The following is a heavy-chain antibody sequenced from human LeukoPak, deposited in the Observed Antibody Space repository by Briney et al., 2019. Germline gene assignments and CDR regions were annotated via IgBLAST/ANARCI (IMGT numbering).Heavy chain of an antibody. CDR3: ARGNVDTAMVDY. CDR1: GGSISSYY. Sequence: SETLSLTCIVSGGSISSYYWSWIRHPPGKGLEWIGYIYYSGSNNYNPSLKSRVTISVDTSKNQFTLKLSSVTAADTAVYYCARGNVDTAMVDYWGQGTLVTVSS. D-gene: IGHD5-18*01. CDR2: IYYSGSN. V-gene: IGHV4-59*01. J-gene: IGHJ4*02.